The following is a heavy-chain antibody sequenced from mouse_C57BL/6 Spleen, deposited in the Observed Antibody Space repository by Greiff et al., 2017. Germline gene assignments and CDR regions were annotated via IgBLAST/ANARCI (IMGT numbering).Heavy chain of an antibody. CDR1: GYTFTDYE. J-gene: IGHJ1*03. CDR2: IDPETGGT. D-gene: IGHD1-1*01. Sequence: QVQLQQSGAELVRPGASVTLSCKASGYTFTDYEMHWVKQTPVHGLEWIGAIDPETGGTAYNQKFKGKAILTADKSSSTAYMELRSLTSEDSAVYYCTREWDGSSSDWYFDVWGTGTTVTVSS. CDR3: TREWDGSSSDWYFDV. V-gene: IGHV1-15*01.